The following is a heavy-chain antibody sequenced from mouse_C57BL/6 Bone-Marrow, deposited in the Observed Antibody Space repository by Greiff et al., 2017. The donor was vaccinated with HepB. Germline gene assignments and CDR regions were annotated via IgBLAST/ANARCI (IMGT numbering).Heavy chain of an antibody. CDR3: TRGILRSYWYFDV. J-gene: IGHJ1*03. D-gene: IGHD1-1*01. V-gene: IGHV1-15*01. Sequence: VQLQQSGAELVRPGASVTLSCKASGYTFTDYEMHWVKQTPVHGLEWIGAIDPETGGTAYNQKFKGKAILTADKSSSTAYMELRSLTSEDSAVYYCTRGILRSYWYFDVWGTGTTVTVSS. CDR2: IDPETGGT. CDR1: GYTFTDYE.